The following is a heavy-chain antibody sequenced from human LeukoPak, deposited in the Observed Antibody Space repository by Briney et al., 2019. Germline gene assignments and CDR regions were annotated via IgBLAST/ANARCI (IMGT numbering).Heavy chain of an antibody. V-gene: IGHV3-23*01. CDR2: TSDSGGSI. Sequence: GGSLRLSCTASGFTFSSYTMSWVRQAPGKGLEWVSATSDSGGSIYYADSVKGRFTISRDNSKNTLYLQMNSLRAEDTAVYYCAKAASSSWPSYYYGMDVWGQGTTVTVSS. CDR1: GFTFSSYT. CDR3: AKAASSSWPSYYYGMDV. J-gene: IGHJ6*02. D-gene: IGHD6-13*01.